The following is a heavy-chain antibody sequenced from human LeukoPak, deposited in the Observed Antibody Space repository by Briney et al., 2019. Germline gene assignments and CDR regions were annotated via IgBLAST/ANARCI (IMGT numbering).Heavy chain of an antibody. Sequence: PSETLSLTCTVSDGSISSYYWSWIRQPPGKGLEWIGYIYYSGSTNYNPSLKSRVTISVDTSKNQFSLKLSSVTAADTAVYYCARAEIVVVSAAPYAFDIWGQGTMVTVSS. J-gene: IGHJ3*02. D-gene: IGHD2-2*01. CDR3: ARAEIVVVSAAPYAFDI. CDR2: IYYSGST. V-gene: IGHV4-59*12. CDR1: DGSISSYY.